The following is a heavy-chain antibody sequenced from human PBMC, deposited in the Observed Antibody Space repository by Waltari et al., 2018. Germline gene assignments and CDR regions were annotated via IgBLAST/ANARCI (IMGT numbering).Heavy chain of an antibody. Sequence: EVQLLESGGGLVQPGGSLRLTCTASGITFSSYAMSWVRQAPGSGREGVSDISGSVGYPYYADSVKGRFTISRDNSKSTLYLQVNSLRAEDTAVYYCAKERILAYDGKPEPDFDYWGQGTLVTVSS. CDR3: AKERILAYDGKPEPDFDY. CDR2: ISGSVGYP. D-gene: IGHD3-10*01. J-gene: IGHJ4*02. CDR1: GITFSSYA. V-gene: IGHV3-23*01.